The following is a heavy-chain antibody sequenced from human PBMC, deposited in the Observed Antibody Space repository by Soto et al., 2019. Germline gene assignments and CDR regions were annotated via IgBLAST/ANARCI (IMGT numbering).Heavy chain of an antibody. CDR2: TSSSGATI. CDR3: ARVGVGSLDAFDI. CDR1: GFTFSSFE. J-gene: IGHJ3*02. D-gene: IGHD1-26*01. Sequence: EEQLEESGGGLVQPGGSLRLSCAASGFTFSSFEMNWVSQGPGKGLEWVSYTSSSGATIYYADSVKGRFTISRDNAKNTLYLQMNSLRVEDTAVYYCARVGVGSLDAFDIWGQGTMVTVSS. V-gene: IGHV3-48*03.